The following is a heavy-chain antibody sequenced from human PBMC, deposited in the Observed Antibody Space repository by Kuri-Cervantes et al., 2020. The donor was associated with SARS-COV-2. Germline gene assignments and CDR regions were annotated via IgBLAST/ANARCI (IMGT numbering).Heavy chain of an antibody. CDR2: IFSNDEK. Sequence: SGPTLVKPTETLTLTCTVSGFSLSNARMGVSWIRQPPGKALEWLAHIFSNDEKSYSTSLKSRLTISKDTSKSQVVLTMTNMDPVDTATYYCARIRFLEWLFGDNWFDPLGQGTLVTVSS. D-gene: IGHD3-3*01. J-gene: IGHJ5*02. V-gene: IGHV2-26*01. CDR3: ARIRFLEWLFGDNWFDP. CDR1: GFSLSNARMG.